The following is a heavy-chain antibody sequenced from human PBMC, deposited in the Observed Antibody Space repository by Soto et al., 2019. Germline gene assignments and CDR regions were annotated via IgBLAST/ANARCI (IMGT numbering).Heavy chain of an antibody. D-gene: IGHD6-19*01. CDR2: IIPIFGTA. CDR1: GGTFSSYA. Sequence: QVQLVQSGAEVKKPGSSVKVSCTASGGTFSSYAISWVRQAPGQGLEWMGGIIPIFGTANYAQKFQGRVTITADESTSTAYMELSSLRSEDTAVYYCASARNFIAVAGTLDYWGQGTLVTVSS. J-gene: IGHJ4*02. CDR3: ASARNFIAVAGTLDY. V-gene: IGHV1-69*01.